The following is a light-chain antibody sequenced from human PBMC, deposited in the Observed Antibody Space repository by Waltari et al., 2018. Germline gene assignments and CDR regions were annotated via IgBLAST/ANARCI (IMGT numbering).Light chain of an antibody. Sequence: ILLTQSPATLSVSPGESATLSCRASQNIDTRLAWYQHKPVQAHRLLIYGASTRDADIPARFSGSGFGTDFSLTINSLQSEDFAVYYCQQYLQWPPAITFGPGTRLDFK. CDR3: QQYLQWPPAIT. CDR2: GAS. CDR1: QNIDTR. V-gene: IGKV3-15*01. J-gene: IGKJ5*01.